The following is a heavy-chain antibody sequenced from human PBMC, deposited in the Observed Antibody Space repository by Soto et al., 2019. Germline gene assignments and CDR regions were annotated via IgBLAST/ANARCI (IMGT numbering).Heavy chain of an antibody. V-gene: IGHV4-59*01. CDR2: ISFSGSP. CDR1: GGSITTYY. Sequence: LSLTCTVSGGSITTYYRSWIRQPPGQGLEWVGYISFSGSPTYNPSLKSRVTISIDTPQKQFSLSLSSVTAADAAIYYCATLTATSIVNSLDIWGDGSLVSV. CDR3: ATLTATSIVNSLDI. J-gene: IGHJ3*02. D-gene: IGHD2-21*02.